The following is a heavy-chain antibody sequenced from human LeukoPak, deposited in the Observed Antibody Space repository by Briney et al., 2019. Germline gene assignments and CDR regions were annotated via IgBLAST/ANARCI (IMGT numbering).Heavy chain of an antibody. D-gene: IGHD6-19*01. CDR2: IDNSGGST. Sequence: GGSLRLSCAASGFTFSDYAMSWVRQAPGKGLEWVSGIDNSGGSTHYADSVKGRFTISRDKSKDTLYVQMNSLRADDTALYYCARGQKIGWFYFDFWGQGTRVTVSS. CDR1: GFTFSDYA. CDR3: ARGQKIGWFYFDF. V-gene: IGHV3-23*01. J-gene: IGHJ4*02.